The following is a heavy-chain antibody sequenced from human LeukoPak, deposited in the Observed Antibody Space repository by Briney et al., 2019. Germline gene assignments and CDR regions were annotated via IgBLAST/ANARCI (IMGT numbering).Heavy chain of an antibody. CDR1: GGSINSYY. D-gene: IGHD2/OR15-2a*01. CDR2: FDASGST. Sequence: PSETLSLTCTVSGGSINSYYWNWIRQPAGKGLEWIGRFDASGSTNYSPSLKSRVTISVDESKNQFFLRLSSVTAADTAIYYCARASGTFQGALHIWGQGTMVTVSS. CDR3: ARASGTFQGALHI. J-gene: IGHJ3*02. V-gene: IGHV4-4*07.